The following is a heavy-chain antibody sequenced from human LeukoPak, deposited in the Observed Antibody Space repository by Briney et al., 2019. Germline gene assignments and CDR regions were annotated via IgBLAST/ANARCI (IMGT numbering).Heavy chain of an antibody. CDR2: ISGSGGST. CDR1: GFTFSSYA. J-gene: IGHJ4*02. Sequence: LGGSLRLSCAASGFTFSSYAMSWVRQAPGKGLEWVSAISGSGGSTYYADSVKGRFTISRDNSKNTLYLQMNSLRAEDTAVYYCAKSTWPSGYDSSGYYSLFDYWGQGTLVTVSS. V-gene: IGHV3-23*01. D-gene: IGHD3-22*01. CDR3: AKSTWPSGYDSSGYYSLFDY.